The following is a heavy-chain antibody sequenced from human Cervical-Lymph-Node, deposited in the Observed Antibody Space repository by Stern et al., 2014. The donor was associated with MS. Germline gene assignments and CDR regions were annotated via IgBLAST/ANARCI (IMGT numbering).Heavy chain of an antibody. CDR2: ISRSGSTV. CDR3: ARAAGAAAGAFDY. J-gene: IGHJ4*02. D-gene: IGHD6-13*01. CDR1: GFTFSDYY. Sequence: MQLVESGGGLVKPGGSLRISCAASGFTFSDYYMSWIRQAPGKGLEWVSCISRSGSTVYYADSVKGRFTIPMDNGKNSLYLQMNSLRAEDTAVYYCARAAGAAAGAFDYCGQGTLVTVSS. V-gene: IGHV3-11*01.